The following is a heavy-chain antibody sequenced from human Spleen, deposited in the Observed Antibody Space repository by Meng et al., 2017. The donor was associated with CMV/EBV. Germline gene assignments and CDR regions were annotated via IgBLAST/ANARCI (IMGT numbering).Heavy chain of an antibody. J-gene: IGHJ5*02. CDR3: AREAHCTTTGCYGPNWFDP. V-gene: IGHV4-61*01. CDR1: GTSLRSNNYY. D-gene: IGHD2-2*01. CDR2: IHYSGSG. Sequence: GSLRLSCTVSGTSLRSNNYYWSWIRQHPGKGLEWIGYIHYSGSGDYNPSLKSRVLVSVDTSKNQFSLNLTSVTAADTAMYYCAREAHCTTTGCYGPNWFDPWGQGTLVTVSS.